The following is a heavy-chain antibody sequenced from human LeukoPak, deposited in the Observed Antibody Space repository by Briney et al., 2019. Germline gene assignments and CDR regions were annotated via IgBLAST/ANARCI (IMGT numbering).Heavy chain of an antibody. Sequence: SETLSLTCAVYGGSFSGYYWSWIRQPPGKGLEWIGEINHSGSTNYNPSLKSRVTISVDTSKNQFSLKLSSVTAADTAVYYCARSPPRIYKVTMNGAYSDYWGQGTLVTVSS. CDR1: GGSFSGYY. V-gene: IGHV4-34*01. CDR2: INHSGST. J-gene: IGHJ4*02. D-gene: IGHD2/OR15-2a*01. CDR3: ARSPPRIYKVTMNGAYSDY.